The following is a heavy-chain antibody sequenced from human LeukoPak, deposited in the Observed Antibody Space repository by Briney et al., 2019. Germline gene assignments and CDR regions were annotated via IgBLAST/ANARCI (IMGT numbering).Heavy chain of an antibody. D-gene: IGHD3-10*01. CDR1: GYSSTSYW. Sequence: GESLKISCKGSGYSSTSYWIGWVRQMPGKGLEWMGIIYPGDSDTRYSPSSQGQVTISADKSISTAYLQWSSLKASDSAMYYCATNTMFRGIHAFDIWGQGTMVTVSS. V-gene: IGHV5-51*01. CDR3: ATNTMFRGIHAFDI. J-gene: IGHJ3*02. CDR2: IYPGDSDT.